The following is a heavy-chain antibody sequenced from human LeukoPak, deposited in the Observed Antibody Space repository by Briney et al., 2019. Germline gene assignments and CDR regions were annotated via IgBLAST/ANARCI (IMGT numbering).Heavy chain of an antibody. CDR3: AKSSGASTYYFDD. D-gene: IGHD2-15*01. CDR1: GFTFSSYA. J-gene: IGHJ4*02. CDR2: MSADGGGT. V-gene: IGHV3-23*01. Sequence: GGSLRLSCAASGFTFSSYAMSWVRQAPGKGLEWVSAMSADGGGTYIADSLKGRCTISRDNSKSTLSLQMNSLRAEDTAIYYCAKSSGASTYYFDDWGQGSLLTVS.